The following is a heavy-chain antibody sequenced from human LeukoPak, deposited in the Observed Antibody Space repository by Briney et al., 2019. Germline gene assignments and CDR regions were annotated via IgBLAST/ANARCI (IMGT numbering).Heavy chain of an antibody. V-gene: IGHV1-2*02. CDR3: ARDLLRVLGVVSQNWFDP. CDR1: GYTFTGYY. Sequence: GASVKVSCKASGYTFTGYYMHWVRQAPGQGHEWMGWINPNSGGTNYAQKFQGRVTMTRDTSISTAYMELSRLRSDDTAVYYCARDLLRVLGVVSQNWFDPWGQGTLVTVSS. J-gene: IGHJ5*02. CDR2: INPNSGGT. D-gene: IGHD3-3*01.